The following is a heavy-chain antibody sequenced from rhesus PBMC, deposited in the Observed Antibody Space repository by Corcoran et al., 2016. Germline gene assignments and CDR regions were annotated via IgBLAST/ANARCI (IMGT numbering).Heavy chain of an antibody. CDR1: GFTCSYRY. V-gene: IGHV3-184*01. D-gene: IGHD1-1*01. CDR2: IRSKAYGGTA. CDR3: RVQDGLDS. J-gene: IGHJ6*01. Sequence: EVQLVESGGGLVQPGGSLRRSCAASGFTCSYRYIYWARQAPGKGLEWVGFIRSKAYGGTAEYAASVKGRLTISRDDSKSIAYLQMNSLKTEDTAVYYCRVQDGLDSWGQGVVVTVSS.